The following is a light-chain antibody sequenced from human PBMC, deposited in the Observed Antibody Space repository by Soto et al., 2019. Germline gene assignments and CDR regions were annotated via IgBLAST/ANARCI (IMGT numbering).Light chain of an antibody. Sequence: QPVLTQPASVSGSPGQSITISCTGTSGDFGGYNYVSWYQQHPGKAPQLLIYGVTNRPSGVSNRFSGSKSGNTASLTISGLQADDEADYYCSSYTNSNTLPVFGTGTKLTVL. CDR3: SSYTNSNTLPV. CDR2: GVT. J-gene: IGLJ1*01. CDR1: SGDFGGYNY. V-gene: IGLV2-14*01.